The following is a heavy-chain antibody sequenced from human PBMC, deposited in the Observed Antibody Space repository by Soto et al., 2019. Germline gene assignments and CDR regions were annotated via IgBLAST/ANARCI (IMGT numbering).Heavy chain of an antibody. J-gene: IGHJ4*02. CDR2: VYYRGRS. V-gene: IGHV4-39*01. D-gene: IGHD2-8*01. Sequence: SETLSLTCTVSGGSVSNSNYYWGWIRQSPGKGLEWIGSVYYRGRSYSKSSVKSRVTISVDTSKNQFSLNLNSVTASDTAVYYCVSQRTSVLTQAYFDYWGPGALVTVSA. CDR3: VSQRTSVLTQAYFDY. CDR1: GGSVSNSNYY.